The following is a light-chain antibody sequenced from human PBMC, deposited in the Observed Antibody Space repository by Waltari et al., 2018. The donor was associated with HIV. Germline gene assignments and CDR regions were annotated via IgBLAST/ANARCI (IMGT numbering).Light chain of an antibody. J-gene: IGKJ3*01. Sequence: DIVMTQSPLSLPVTPGEPASISCRSSQSLLHNIGYNFLDWYVQKPGQSPQLLIYLGSNRASGVPDRFSGSGSGTDFTLKISRVEAEDVGIYYCMQTLRTPPTFGPGTKVDIK. CDR2: LGS. CDR1: QSLLHNIGYNF. V-gene: IGKV2-28*01. CDR3: MQTLRTPPT.